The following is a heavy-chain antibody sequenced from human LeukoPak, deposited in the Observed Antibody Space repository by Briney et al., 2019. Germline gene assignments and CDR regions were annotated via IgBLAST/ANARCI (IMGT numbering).Heavy chain of an antibody. Sequence: SETLSLTCAVSGGSISSHYWSWIRQPPGKGLEWIGYIYYSGSTNYNPSLKSRVTISVDTSKNQFSLKLSSVTAADTAVYYCASTVYYYGSGSYPEYFQHWGQGTLVTVSS. D-gene: IGHD3-10*01. CDR3: ASTVYYYGSGSYPEYFQH. V-gene: IGHV4-59*08. J-gene: IGHJ1*01. CDR1: GGSISSHY. CDR2: IYYSGST.